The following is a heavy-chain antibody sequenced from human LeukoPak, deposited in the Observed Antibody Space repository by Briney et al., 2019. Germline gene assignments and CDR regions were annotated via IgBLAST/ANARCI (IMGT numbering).Heavy chain of an antibody. D-gene: IGHD1-26*01. CDR3: AKDSGSYGYNYYYYGMDV. Sequence: GGSLRLSCAASGFTFASYGMTWVRQAPGKWLEWVSIISASGDATFYADSVKGRFTISRDNSKNTLYLQMNSLRAEDTAVYYCAKDSGSYGYNYYYYGMDVWGQGTTVTVSS. V-gene: IGHV3-23*01. J-gene: IGHJ6*02. CDR1: GFTFASYG. CDR2: ISASGDAT.